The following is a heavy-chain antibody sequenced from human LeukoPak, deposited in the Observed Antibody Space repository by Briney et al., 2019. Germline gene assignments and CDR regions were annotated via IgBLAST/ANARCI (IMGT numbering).Heavy chain of an antibody. CDR2: IKSKTDGGTT. CDR3: TTDQYQNPFDY. Sequence: GGSLRLSCAASGFTFSNAWMSWVRQAPGKGLEWVGRIKSKTDGGTTDYAAPVKGRFTISRDGSKNTLYLQMNSLKTEDTAVYYCTTDQYQNPFDYWGQGTLVTVSS. V-gene: IGHV3-15*01. J-gene: IGHJ4*02. D-gene: IGHD2-2*01. CDR1: GFTFSNAW.